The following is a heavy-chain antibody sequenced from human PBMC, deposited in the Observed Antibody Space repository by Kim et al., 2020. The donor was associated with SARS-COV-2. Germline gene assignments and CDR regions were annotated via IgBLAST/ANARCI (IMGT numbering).Heavy chain of an antibody. CDR3: AREDSSGWYPESWFDP. J-gene: IGHJ5*02. V-gene: IGHV1-2*02. D-gene: IGHD6-19*01. CDR2: INPNSGGT. Sequence: ASVKVSCKASGYTFTGYYMHWVRQAPGQGLEWMGWINPNSGGTNYAQKFQGRVTMTRDTSISTAYMELSRLRSYDTAVYYCAREDSSGWYPESWFDPWGQGTLVTVSS. CDR1: GYTFTGYY.